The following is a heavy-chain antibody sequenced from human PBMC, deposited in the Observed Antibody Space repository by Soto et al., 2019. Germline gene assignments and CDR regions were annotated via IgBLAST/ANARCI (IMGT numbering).Heavy chain of an antibody. CDR1: GYPFTRDY. D-gene: IGHD5-18*01. Sequence: QVQLVQSGAEVKKPGASVKISCKASGYPFTRDYLHWVRQAPGQGLEWMGVIHPSGGSTTYAQKFQDRVTMTRDTSSNTVHMELSSLRSEDTAVYYCAREGGYSSREFDSWGQGTQVTVSS. CDR2: IHPSGGST. V-gene: IGHV1-46*01. J-gene: IGHJ4*02. CDR3: AREGGYSSREFDS.